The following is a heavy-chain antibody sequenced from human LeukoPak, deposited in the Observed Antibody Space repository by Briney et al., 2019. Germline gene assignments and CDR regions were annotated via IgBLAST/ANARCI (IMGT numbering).Heavy chain of an antibody. CDR3: AHRRDYNWFDP. CDR2: IYWDDDK. CDR1: GFSLSTSEVG. V-gene: IGHV2-5*02. Sequence: SGPTLVKPTQTLTLTCTFSGFSLSTSEVGVGWIRQPPGKALEWLGIIYWDDDKRYNPSLKSRLTITKDTSKNQVVLTVTNMDPVDTATYYCAHRRDYNWFDPWGQGTLVTVSS. J-gene: IGHJ5*02. D-gene: IGHD3-10*01.